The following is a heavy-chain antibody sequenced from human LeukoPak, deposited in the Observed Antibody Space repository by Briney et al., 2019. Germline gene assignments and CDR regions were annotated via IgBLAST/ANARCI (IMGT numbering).Heavy chain of an antibody. J-gene: IGHJ4*02. Sequence: ASVKVSYKASGGTFSSYAISWVRQAPGQGLEWMGGIIPIFGTANYAQKFQGRVTITADESTSTAYMELSSLRSEDTAVYYCASPAGKSAGTTFDYWGQGTLVTVSS. CDR2: IIPIFGTA. CDR1: GGTFSSYA. D-gene: IGHD1-7*01. V-gene: IGHV1-69*01. CDR3: ASPAGKSAGTTFDY.